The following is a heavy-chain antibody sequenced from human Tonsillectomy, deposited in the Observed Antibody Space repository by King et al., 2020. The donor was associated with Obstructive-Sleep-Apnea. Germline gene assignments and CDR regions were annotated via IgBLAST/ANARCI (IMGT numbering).Heavy chain of an antibody. CDR2: ISYDGGNK. CDR1: GFTFSTYG. J-gene: IGHJ4*02. Sequence: VQLVESGGGVVQPGRSLRLSCAASGFTFSTYGMHWVRQAPGKGLEWVAVISYDGGNKYYADSFKGRFTNSRDNSKNTLYLQMKLLRAEDMAVYYCAKDSGGGCTGGSCYGYFDYWGQGTLVTVSS. D-gene: IGHD2-15*01. V-gene: IGHV3-30*18. CDR3: AKDSGGGCTGGSCYGYFDY.